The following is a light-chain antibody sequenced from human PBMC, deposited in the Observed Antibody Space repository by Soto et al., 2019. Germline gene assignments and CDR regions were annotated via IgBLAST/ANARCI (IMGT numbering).Light chain of an antibody. CDR1: SSDVGYYIF. V-gene: IGLV2-14*01. J-gene: IGLJ1*01. Sequence: QSVLTQPASVSGSPGQSITISCTGSSSDVGYYIFVSWYQQHPGKAPKLMIYDVNNRPSGVSNRFSGSKSGNTASLTISGLQADDEADYYCCSYTTSSSYVFGTGTKLTVL. CDR2: DVN. CDR3: CSYTTSSSYV.